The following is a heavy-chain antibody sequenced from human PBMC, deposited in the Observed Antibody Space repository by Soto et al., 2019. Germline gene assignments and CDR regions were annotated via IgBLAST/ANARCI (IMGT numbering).Heavy chain of an antibody. CDR1: GFTFSSYA. Sequence: GGSLRLSCAASGFTFSSYAMSWVRQAPGQGLEWVSAISGSGGSTYYADSVKGRFTISRDNSKNTLYLQMNSLRAEDTAVYYCAKDSTDCSSTSCHRYYYYGMDVWGQGTTVTVYS. D-gene: IGHD2-2*01. CDR3: AKDSTDCSSTSCHRYYYYGMDV. V-gene: IGHV3-23*01. J-gene: IGHJ6*02. CDR2: ISGSGGST.